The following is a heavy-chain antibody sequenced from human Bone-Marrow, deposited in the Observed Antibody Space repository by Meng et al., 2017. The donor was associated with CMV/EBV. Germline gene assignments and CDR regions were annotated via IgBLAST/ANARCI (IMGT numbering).Heavy chain of an antibody. CDR1: GGSISSYY. D-gene: IGHD3-3*01. Sequence: GSLRLSCSVSGGSISSYYWSWIRQAPGKGLEWIGYMYDNGRTKYNPSLKSRVTISVDTSKNQFSLKLSSVTAADTAVYYCARDTSGPYYYYGMDVWGQGTTVTVSS. J-gene: IGHJ6*02. V-gene: IGHV4-59*01. CDR2: MYDNGRT. CDR3: ARDTSGPYYYYGMDV.